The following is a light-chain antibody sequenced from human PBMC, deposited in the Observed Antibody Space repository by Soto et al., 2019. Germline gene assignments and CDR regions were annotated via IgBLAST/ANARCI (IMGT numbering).Light chain of an antibody. CDR1: SSDVGIYNY. CDR2: EVT. J-gene: IGLJ2*01. Sequence: QSALTQPASVSGSPGQSIAISCTGSSSDVGIYNYVSWYQHLPGKAPRLIIYEVTNRPSGISNRFSGSKSGNTASLTISGLQAEDDADYYCSSFTISDTLLFGGGTKLTVL. CDR3: SSFTISDTLL. V-gene: IGLV2-14*01.